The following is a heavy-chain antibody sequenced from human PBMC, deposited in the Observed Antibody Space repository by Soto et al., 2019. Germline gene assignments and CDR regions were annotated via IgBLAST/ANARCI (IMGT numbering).Heavy chain of an antibody. J-gene: IGHJ4*02. CDR2: ISSSGRNT. Sequence: GGSLRLSCSASGFTFSDCVMHWVRQAPGKGLEDVSAISSSGRNTYHADSVKGRFTISRDNSNNTLYLHMNSLRVEDTAVYYCVKLSSDYYFDYWGQGTLVTVSS. V-gene: IGHV3-64D*08. CDR3: VKLSSDYYFDY. D-gene: IGHD6-19*01. CDR1: GFTFSDCV.